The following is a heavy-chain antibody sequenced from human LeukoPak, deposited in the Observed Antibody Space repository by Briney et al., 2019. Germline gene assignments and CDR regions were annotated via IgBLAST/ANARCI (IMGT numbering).Heavy chain of an antibody. J-gene: IGHJ5*02. D-gene: IGHD1-1*01. CDR2: INHSGST. Sequence: PSETLSLTCTVSGGSISTSNYYWSWIRQPPGKGLEWIGEINHSGSTNYNPSLKSRVTISVDTSKNQFSLKLSSVTAADTAVYYCARPVPSRLGWFDPWGQGTLVTVSS. V-gene: IGHV4-39*07. CDR3: ARPVPSRLGWFDP. CDR1: GGSISTSNYY.